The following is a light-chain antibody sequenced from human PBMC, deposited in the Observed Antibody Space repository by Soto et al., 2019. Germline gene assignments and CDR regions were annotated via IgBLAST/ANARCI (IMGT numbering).Light chain of an antibody. Sequence: SVLTQPASVSGSAGQSITISCPGTSSDVGFSNYVSWFQQHPGKAPKLIISDVSNRPSGVSNRFSGSKSGNTASLTISGLQAEDEADYYCSSYTSSDTDVFGTGTKVTVL. V-gene: IGLV2-14*01. J-gene: IGLJ1*01. CDR2: DVS. CDR3: SSYTSSDTDV. CDR1: SSDVGFSNY.